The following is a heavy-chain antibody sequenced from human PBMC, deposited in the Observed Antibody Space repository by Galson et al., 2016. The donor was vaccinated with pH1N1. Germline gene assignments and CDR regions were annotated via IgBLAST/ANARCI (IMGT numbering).Heavy chain of an antibody. CDR1: GDSVSSNSAT. V-gene: IGHV6-1*01. CDR2: TYYRSKWYN. J-gene: IGHJ3*02. Sequence: CAISGDSVSSNSATWNWIRQSPSRGLEWLGRTYYRSKWYNDYAESVKSRIIISPDTSKNQLSLQLNSVTPADTAVYYCARGVIDYDFWSGYQVHAAFDIWGQGTMVIVSS. CDR3: ARGVIDYDFWSGYQVHAAFDI. D-gene: IGHD3-3*01.